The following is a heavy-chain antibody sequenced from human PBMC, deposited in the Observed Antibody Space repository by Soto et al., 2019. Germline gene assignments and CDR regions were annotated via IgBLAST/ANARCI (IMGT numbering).Heavy chain of an antibody. CDR2: ISAYNGNT. CDR3: ARAMIRSGWVQLWLDWFDP. Sequence: PGQGLEWMGWISAYNGNTNYEQKLQGRVTMTTNTSKSTAYMELRSLRSDHTAVYYCARAMIRSGWVQLWLDWFDPWGQGTLVTVSS. J-gene: IGHJ5*02. D-gene: IGHD5-18*01. V-gene: IGHV1-18*01.